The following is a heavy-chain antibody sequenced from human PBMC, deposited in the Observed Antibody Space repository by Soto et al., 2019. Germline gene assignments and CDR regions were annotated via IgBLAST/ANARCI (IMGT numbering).Heavy chain of an antibody. J-gene: IGHJ6*02. CDR2: IDYSGST. CDR3: ARDTTVTDYYGMDV. Sequence: QVQLQESGPGLVKPSQILSLTCTVSGGSISSGDHYWSWIRQPPGKGLEWIGYIDYSGSTYYNPSLKSRVTISVDTSKNQFSLRLSSVTAADTAVYYCARDTTVTDYYGMDVWGQGTTVTVSS. CDR1: GGSISSGDHY. D-gene: IGHD4-4*01. V-gene: IGHV4-30-4*01.